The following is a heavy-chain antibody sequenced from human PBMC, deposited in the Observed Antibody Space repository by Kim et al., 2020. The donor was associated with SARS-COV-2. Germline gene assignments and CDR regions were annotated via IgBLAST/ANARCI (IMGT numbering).Heavy chain of an antibody. CDR3: ARGIAVAATIDY. J-gene: IGHJ4*02. V-gene: IGHV1-3*01. D-gene: IGHD6-19*01. CDR2: NT. Sequence: NTKYSEKCQGRVTITRDTSATTDYMELSRLTSEDTAVYYCARGIAVAATIDYWGQGTLVTVSS.